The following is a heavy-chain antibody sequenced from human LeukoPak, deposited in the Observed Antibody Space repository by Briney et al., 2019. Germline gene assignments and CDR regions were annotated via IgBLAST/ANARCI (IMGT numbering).Heavy chain of an antibody. J-gene: IGHJ4*02. CDR2: INPNSGGT. Sequence: ASVKVSCKASGYTFTGYYMHWVRQAPGQGLEWMGWINPNSGGTNYAQKLQGRVTMTTDTPTSTAYMELRSLRSDDTAVYYCARVYPRYYYDSSGYPGMDYWGQGTLVTVSS. CDR3: ARVYPRYYYDSSGYPGMDY. CDR1: GYTFTGYY. D-gene: IGHD3-22*01. V-gene: IGHV1-2*02.